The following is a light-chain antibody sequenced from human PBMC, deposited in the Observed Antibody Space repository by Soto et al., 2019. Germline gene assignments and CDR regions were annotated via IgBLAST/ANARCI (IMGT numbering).Light chain of an antibody. CDR2: GAS. CDR3: QQYDNWPPWT. CDR1: QTVGSN. Sequence: IVMAQSPATLSLSLGERATLSCRASQTVGSNLAWYQHRPGQAPRLLIYGASTRATGIPARFSGGGSGTEFTLTISSLQSEDFAVYYCQQYDNWPPWTFGQGTKVDIK. J-gene: IGKJ1*01. V-gene: IGKV3-15*01.